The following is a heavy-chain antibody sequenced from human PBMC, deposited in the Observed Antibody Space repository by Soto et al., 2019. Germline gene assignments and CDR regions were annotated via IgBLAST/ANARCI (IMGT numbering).Heavy chain of an antibody. CDR3: ARRRYGYVWGSYRPAHFDY. V-gene: IGHV4-4*02. J-gene: IGHJ4*02. Sequence: PSETLSLTXAVSRGSIRSTNWWSWVRQPPGKGLEWIGEIYHSGSTNYNPSLKSRVTISVDKSKNQFSLKLSSVTAADTAVYYCARRRYGYVWGSYRPAHFDYWGQGTLVTVSS. D-gene: IGHD3-16*02. CDR1: RGSIRSTNW. CDR2: IYHSGST.